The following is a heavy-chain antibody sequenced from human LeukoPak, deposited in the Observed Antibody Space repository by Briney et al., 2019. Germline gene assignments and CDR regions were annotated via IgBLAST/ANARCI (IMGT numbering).Heavy chain of an antibody. CDR3: ARFPLFGAAPGTRHWYFDL. CDR2: IWYDGSNK. CDR1: GFTFSSYG. J-gene: IGHJ2*01. Sequence: GGSLRLSCAASGFTFSSYGMHWVRQAPGKGLEWVAVIWYDGSNKYYADSVKGRFTISRDNAKNSVHLQMNSLRAEDTAVYYCARFPLFGAAPGTRHWYFDLWGRGTLVRVSS. V-gene: IGHV3-33*01. D-gene: IGHD6-13*01.